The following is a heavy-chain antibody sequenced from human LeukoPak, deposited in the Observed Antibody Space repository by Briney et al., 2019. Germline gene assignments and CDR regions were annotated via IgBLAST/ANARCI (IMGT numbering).Heavy chain of an antibody. V-gene: IGHV3-30*04. J-gene: IGHJ4*02. D-gene: IGHD4-17*01. Sequence: GGSLRLSCAASGFTFNNYAMHWVRQAPGKGLEWVAVISSDGSFKYYADSVKGRFTISRDNSKNTLYLQMNSLRAGDTAVYYCAKLLMTAVTNVDYWGQGTLVTVSS. CDR1: GFTFNNYA. CDR3: AKLLMTAVTNVDY. CDR2: ISSDGSFK.